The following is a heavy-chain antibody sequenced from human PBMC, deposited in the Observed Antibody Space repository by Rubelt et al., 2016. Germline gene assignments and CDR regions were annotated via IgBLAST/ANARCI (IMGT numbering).Heavy chain of an antibody. Sequence: QVQLQQWGAGLLKPSETLSLTCAVYGGSFSIYYWSWIRQPPGKGQEWIGEINHNGSTNYNPSLKSRVTISWDTSRNQFSLRLISVTAADTAVYYCASSRFSELFRAFDIWGQGTMVTVSS. CDR2: INHNGST. CDR3: ASSRFSELFRAFDI. D-gene: IGHD2-21*01. J-gene: IGHJ3*02. CDR1: GGSFSIYY. V-gene: IGHV4-34*01.